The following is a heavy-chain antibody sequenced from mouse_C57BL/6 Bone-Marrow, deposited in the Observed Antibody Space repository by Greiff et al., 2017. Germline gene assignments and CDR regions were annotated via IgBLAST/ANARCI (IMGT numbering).Heavy chain of an antibody. CDR1: GFTFNTYA. Sequence: EVQGVESGGGLVQPKGSLKLSCAASGFTFNTYAMHWVRQAPGKGLEWVARIRSKSSNYATYYAVSVKDRFTIARDDSQSMLYLQMNTLKTEDTAMYYCVSPSFVSWFAYWGQGTLVTVSA. CDR2: IRSKSSNYAT. V-gene: IGHV10-3*01. CDR3: VSPSFVSWFAY. J-gene: IGHJ3*01.